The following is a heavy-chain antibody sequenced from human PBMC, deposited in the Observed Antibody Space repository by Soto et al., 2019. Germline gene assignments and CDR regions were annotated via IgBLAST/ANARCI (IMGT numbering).Heavy chain of an antibody. D-gene: IGHD2-8*01. Sequence: GGSLRLSCAASGFTFSSYWMSWVLQAPWKGLEWVANIKQDGSEKYYVDSVKGRFTISRDNAKNSLYLQMNSLRAEDTAVYYCARGMMVYAIKYYYYYMDVWGKGTTVTVSS. CDR2: IKQDGSEK. V-gene: IGHV3-7*01. CDR3: ARGMMVYAIKYYYYYMDV. J-gene: IGHJ6*03. CDR1: GFTFSSYW.